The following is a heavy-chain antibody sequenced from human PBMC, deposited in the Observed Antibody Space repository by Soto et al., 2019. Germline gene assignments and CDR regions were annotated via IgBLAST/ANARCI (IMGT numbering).Heavy chain of an antibody. V-gene: IGHV3-30*18. D-gene: IGHD5-12*01. Sequence: QVQLVESGGGVVQPGRSLRLSCAASGFTFSSYGMHWVRQAPGKGLEWVAVISYDGSNKYYADSVKGRFTISRDNSKNTLYLQMNSLRAEDTAVYYCAKNYSGYDWGPEEVFDYYMDVWGKGTTVTFS. CDR1: GFTFSSYG. CDR2: ISYDGSNK. CDR3: AKNYSGYDWGPEEVFDYYMDV. J-gene: IGHJ6*03.